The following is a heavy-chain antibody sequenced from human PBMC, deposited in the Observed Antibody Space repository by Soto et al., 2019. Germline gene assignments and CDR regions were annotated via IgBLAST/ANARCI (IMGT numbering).Heavy chain of an antibody. CDR2: IYYSGST. V-gene: IGHV4-59*01. D-gene: IGHD6-13*01. CDR1: GGSISSYY. CDR3: ARARKSRIAAAVNWFDP. Sequence: SETLSLTCTFSGGSISSYYWSWIRQPPGKGLEWIGYIYYSGSTNYNPSLKSRVTISVDTSKNQFSLKLSSVTAADTAVYYCARARKSRIAAAVNWFDPWGQGTLVTVSS. J-gene: IGHJ5*02.